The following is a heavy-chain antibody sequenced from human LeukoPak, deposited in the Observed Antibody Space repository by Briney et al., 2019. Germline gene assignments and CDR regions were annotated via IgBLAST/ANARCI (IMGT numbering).Heavy chain of an antibody. J-gene: IGHJ4*02. CDR1: GFTFSSYA. CDR3: ARGDDVVVPAAIPDY. D-gene: IGHD2-2*02. CDR2: ISYDGSNK. V-gene: IGHV3-30-3*01. Sequence: QSGGSLRLSCAASGFTFSSYAMHWVRQAPGKGLEWVAVISYDGSNKYYADSVKGRFTISRDNSKNTLYLQMNSLRAEDTAVYYCARGDDVVVPAAIPDYWGQGTLVTVSS.